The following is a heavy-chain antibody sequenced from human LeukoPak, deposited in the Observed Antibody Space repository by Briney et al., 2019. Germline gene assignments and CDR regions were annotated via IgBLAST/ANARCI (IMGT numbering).Heavy chain of an antibody. J-gene: IGHJ4*02. D-gene: IGHD2-15*01. Sequence: PGGSLRLSCAASGFTFSSYNMNWVRQAPGEGLEWVPYISSSTSTIYYADSVKGRFTISRDNAKNSLYLQMHSLRAEDTAVYYCARDNGYCSGGSCAPVPFDYWGQGTLVTVSS. CDR1: GFTFSSYN. V-gene: IGHV3-48*01. CDR2: ISSSTSTI. CDR3: ARDNGYCSGGSCAPVPFDY.